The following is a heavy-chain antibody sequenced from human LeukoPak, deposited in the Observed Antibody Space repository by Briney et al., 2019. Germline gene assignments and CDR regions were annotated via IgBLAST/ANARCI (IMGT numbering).Heavy chain of an antibody. V-gene: IGHV4-59*01. J-gene: IGHJ6*02. CDR3: ARNQERGHYGMDV. CDR1: GGSISSYY. CDR2: IYYSGST. D-gene: IGHD1-1*01. Sequence: SETLSLTCTVSGGSISSYYWSWIRQPPGKGLEWIGYIYYSGSTNYNPSLKSRVTISVDTSKNQFSLKLSSVTAADTAVYYCARNQERGHYGMDVWGQGTTVTVSS.